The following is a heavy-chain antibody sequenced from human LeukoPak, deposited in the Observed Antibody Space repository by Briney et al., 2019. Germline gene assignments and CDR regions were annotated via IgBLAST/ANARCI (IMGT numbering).Heavy chain of an antibody. Sequence: ASVKVSCKASGYTFTSYDINWVRQATGQGLEWMGWMNPNSGNTGYAQKFQGRVTITRNTSISTAYMELRSLRSDDTAVYYCARDPIVVVPAALTAFDYWGQGTLVTVSS. V-gene: IGHV1-8*03. CDR3: ARDPIVVVPAALTAFDY. CDR1: GYTFTSYD. CDR2: MNPNSGNT. D-gene: IGHD2-2*01. J-gene: IGHJ4*02.